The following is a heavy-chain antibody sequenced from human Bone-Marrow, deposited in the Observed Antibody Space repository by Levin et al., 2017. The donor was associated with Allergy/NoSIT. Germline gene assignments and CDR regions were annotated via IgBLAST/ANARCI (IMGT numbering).Heavy chain of an antibody. CDR3: ARGGLGANHY. V-gene: IGHV3-66*01. J-gene: IGHJ4*02. Sequence: HGESPKISCAASGFSVSNNYMRWVRQAPGKGLEWVSLIYSVGSTYYADSVKGRFTISRDNSKNTLYLQMNSLRGEDTAIYYCARGGLGANHYWGQGTRVTVSS. CDR2: IYSVGST. CDR1: GFSVSNNY. D-gene: IGHD5-12*01.